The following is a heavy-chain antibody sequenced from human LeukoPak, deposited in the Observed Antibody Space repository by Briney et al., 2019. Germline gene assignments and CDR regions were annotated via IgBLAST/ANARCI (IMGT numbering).Heavy chain of an antibody. CDR2: IYYSGST. V-gene: IGHV4-59*12. Sequence: SETLSLTCTVSGGSISNYYWSWIRQPPGKGLEWIGYIYYSGSTNYNPSLKSRVTISVDTSKNQFSLKLSSVTAADTAVYYCARVRYSYGYVHYYYYMDVWGKGTTVTVSS. J-gene: IGHJ6*03. CDR3: ARVRYSYGYVHYYYYMDV. D-gene: IGHD5-18*01. CDR1: GGSISNYY.